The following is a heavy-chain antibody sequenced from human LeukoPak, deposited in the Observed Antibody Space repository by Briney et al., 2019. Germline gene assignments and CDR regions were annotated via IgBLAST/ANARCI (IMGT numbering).Heavy chain of an antibody. CDR1: GYTFTNYY. Sequence: ASLKVSCKASGYTFTNYYMHWVRQAPGQGLEWMGIINPSGDYRSYARKFQGRVTMTRDTSSSTVYMELTSLRSEDTAVYYCAKGTLNGIAVADDAFDIWGQGTMVTVSS. D-gene: IGHD6-19*01. J-gene: IGHJ3*02. CDR2: INPSGDYR. CDR3: AKGTLNGIAVADDAFDI. V-gene: IGHV1-46*01.